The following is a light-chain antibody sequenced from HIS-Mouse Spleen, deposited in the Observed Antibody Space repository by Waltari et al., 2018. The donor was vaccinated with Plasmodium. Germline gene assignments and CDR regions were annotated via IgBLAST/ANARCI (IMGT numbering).Light chain of an antibody. Sequence: QSALTQPPSASGSPGQSVTISCTGTSSHVGGSNYVPWYQQHPGKAPKLMIYEVSKRPSGVPDRFSGSKSGNTASLTVSGLQAEDEADYYCSSYAGSNNYVFGTGTKVTVL. CDR2: EVS. J-gene: IGLJ1*01. V-gene: IGLV2-8*01. CDR1: SSHVGGSNY. CDR3: SSYAGSNNYV.